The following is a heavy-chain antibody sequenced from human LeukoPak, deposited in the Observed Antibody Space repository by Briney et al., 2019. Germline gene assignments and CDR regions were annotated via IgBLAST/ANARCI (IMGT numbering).Heavy chain of an antibody. CDR3: ARSMVRGVTD. Sequence: GGSLRLSCAASGLTFSSYSMNWVRQAPGKGLEWVSSISSSSSYIYYADSVKGRFTISRDNAKNSLYLQMNSLRAEDTAVYYCARSMVRGVTDWGQGTLVTVSS. V-gene: IGHV3-21*01. J-gene: IGHJ4*02. CDR2: ISSSSSYI. CDR1: GLTFSSYS. D-gene: IGHD3-10*01.